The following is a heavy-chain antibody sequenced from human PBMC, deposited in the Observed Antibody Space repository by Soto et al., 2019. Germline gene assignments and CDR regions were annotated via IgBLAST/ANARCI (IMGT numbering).Heavy chain of an antibody. Sequence: QVQLQESGPGLVKPSGTLSLTCGVSNGSIDRTNWWSWVRQPPGKGLEWIGEVYNGGSTNYNPSLRGRVTISVDKPKNQFSLKLSSVTAADTAVYYCAAGALFDYWCQGILITVSS. D-gene: IGHD6-13*01. CDR1: NGSIDRTNW. V-gene: IGHV4-4*02. CDR3: AAGALFDY. J-gene: IGHJ4*02. CDR2: VYNGGST.